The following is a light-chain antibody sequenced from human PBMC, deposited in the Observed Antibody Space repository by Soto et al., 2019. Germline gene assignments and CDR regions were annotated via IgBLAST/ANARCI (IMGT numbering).Light chain of an antibody. CDR2: GAS. J-gene: IGKJ2*01. V-gene: IGKV3-20*01. CDR3: QHYGSSPRGT. Sequence: EIVLTQSPGTLSLSPGERATLSCRASQSVSSSFFAWYQQRPGQAPRLLIFGASIRATDIPDRFSGGGSGTDFTLTISRLEPEDFAVYYCQHYGSSPRGTFGQGTKLEI. CDR1: QSVSSSF.